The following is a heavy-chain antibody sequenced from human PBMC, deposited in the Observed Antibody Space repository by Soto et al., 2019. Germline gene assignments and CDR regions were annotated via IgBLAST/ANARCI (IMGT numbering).Heavy chain of an antibody. CDR3: ARVSRLAATGAIYYYGLDV. CDR1: GESFSGHY. CDR2: INDSGST. J-gene: IGHJ6*02. D-gene: IGHD6-13*01. Sequence: SETLSLTCAVYGESFSGHYWSWIRQPPGKGLEWIGEINDSGSTNYNPSLKSRVTISEDTSKNQFSLKLSSVTAADTAVYYCARVSRLAATGAIYYYGLDVWGQGTTVTVSS. V-gene: IGHV4-34*01.